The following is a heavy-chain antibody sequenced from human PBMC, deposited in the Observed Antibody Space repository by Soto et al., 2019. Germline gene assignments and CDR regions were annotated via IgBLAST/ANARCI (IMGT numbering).Heavy chain of an antibody. V-gene: IGHV2-5*01. D-gene: IGHD3-16*01. CDR3: GHRSPVSSAEP. J-gene: IGHJ5*02. CDR1: GVSVSTTGAG. CDR2: IYFNDDK. Sequence: QITLKESGPTLVQATQTLTLTCTFSGVSVSTTGAGVGWIRQPPGKALEWLAFIYFNDDKRYSPSLKNRLTLASDTYKNQVVLTMTYMDPVDSGTDYCGHRSPVSSAEPWGLGTPVTVYS.